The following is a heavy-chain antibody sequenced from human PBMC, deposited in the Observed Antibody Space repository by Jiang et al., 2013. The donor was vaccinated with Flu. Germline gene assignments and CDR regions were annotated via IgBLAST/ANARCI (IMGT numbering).Heavy chain of an antibody. Sequence: LLKPSETLSLTCTVSGGSISSYYWSWLRQPPGKGLEWIAYIYYSGSTNYNPSLKSRVTISVDTSKNQFSLKLSSVTAADTAVYYCARELEEDYFDYWGQGTLVTVPS. J-gene: IGHJ4*02. CDR3: ARELEEDYFDY. V-gene: IGHV4-59*01. CDR2: IYYSGST. CDR1: GGSISSYY.